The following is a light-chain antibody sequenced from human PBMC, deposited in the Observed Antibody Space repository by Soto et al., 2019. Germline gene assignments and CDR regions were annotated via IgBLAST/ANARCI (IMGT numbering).Light chain of an antibody. CDR3: LQHNTYPYT. V-gene: IGKV1-17*01. CDR2: VAS. J-gene: IGKJ2*01. CDR1: QGIRNY. Sequence: IQMTQSPSSLSASVGDTVTVTCRASQGIRNYLNWFQQKPGKAPKRLISVASTLQSGVPSRFSGSGTGTEFTLTISSLQPEDSATYSCLQHNTYPYTFGQGTKLEIK.